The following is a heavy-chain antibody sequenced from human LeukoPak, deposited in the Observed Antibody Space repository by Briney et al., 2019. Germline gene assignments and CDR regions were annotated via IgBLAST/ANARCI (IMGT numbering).Heavy chain of an antibody. CDR3: ARGAVPAAAIQSIDY. V-gene: IGHV1-2*02. D-gene: IGHD2-2*01. J-gene: IGHJ4*02. Sequence: ASVKVSCKASGYTFTGYYMHWVRQAPGQGLEWMGWINPNSGGTNYAQKSQGRVTMTRDTSISTAYMELSRLRSDDTAVYYCARGAVPAAAIQSIDYWGQGTLVTVSS. CDR1: GYTFTGYY. CDR2: INPNSGGT.